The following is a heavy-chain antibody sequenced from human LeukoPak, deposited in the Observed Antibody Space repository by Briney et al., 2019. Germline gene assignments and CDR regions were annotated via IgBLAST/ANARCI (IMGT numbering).Heavy chain of an antibody. CDR1: GGSFSGYY. D-gene: IGHD3-22*01. CDR2: ISSSSSYI. J-gene: IGHJ4*02. CDR3: ARDPSDDSSGYGPNY. Sequence: ETLSLTCAVYGGSFSGYYWSWIRQPPGKGLEWVSSISSSSSYIYYADSVKGRFTISRDNAKNSLYLQMNSLRAEDTAVYYCARDPSDDSSGYGPNYWGQGTLVTVSS. V-gene: IGHV3-21*01.